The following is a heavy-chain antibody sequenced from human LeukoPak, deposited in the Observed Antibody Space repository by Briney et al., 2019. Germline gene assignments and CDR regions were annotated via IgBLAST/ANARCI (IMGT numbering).Heavy chain of an antibody. Sequence: GASVKVSCKASGFTFKSSAIQWVRQARGQRLEWIGWIVIGSGNTIYAQRFRERVTISRDMSRVTAYLEVRGLKFEDTAVYYCAAAPMGDWWGQGTLVTVSS. CDR3: AAAPMGDW. CDR2: IVIGSGNT. J-gene: IGHJ4*02. V-gene: IGHV1-58*02. CDR1: GFTFKSSA.